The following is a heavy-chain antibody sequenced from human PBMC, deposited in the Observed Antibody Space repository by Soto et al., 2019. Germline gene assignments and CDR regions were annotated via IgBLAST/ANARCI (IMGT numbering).Heavy chain of an antibody. D-gene: IGHD6-19*01. J-gene: IGHJ4*02. Sequence: GASVKVSCKTSGYYMHWVRQAPGQGLEWMGWINPNSGGTNYAQKFQGWVTMTRDTSISTAYMELSRLRSDDTAVYYCARLMSVAGDFDYWGQGTLVTVSS. CDR3: ARLMSVAGDFDY. CDR1: GYY. CDR2: INPNSGGT. V-gene: IGHV1-2*04.